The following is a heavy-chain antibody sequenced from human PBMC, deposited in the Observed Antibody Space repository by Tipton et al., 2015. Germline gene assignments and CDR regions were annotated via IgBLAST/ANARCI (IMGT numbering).Heavy chain of an antibody. J-gene: IGHJ2*01. CDR3: ARVATLARLLLPAWYFDL. Sequence: TLSLTCSVSGGFVSSANYYWSWIRQPPGKGLEGIGYIFYSGSTNYNPSLKSRLTISVDTSKNQFSLKLSSVTAADTAVYYCARVATLARLLLPAWYFDLWGRGTLVTVSS. V-gene: IGHV4-61*01. D-gene: IGHD2-15*01. CDR2: IFYSGST. CDR1: GGFVSSANYY.